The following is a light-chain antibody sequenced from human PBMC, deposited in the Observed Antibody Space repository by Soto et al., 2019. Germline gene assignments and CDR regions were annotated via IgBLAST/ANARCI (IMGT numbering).Light chain of an antibody. CDR3: QHYSPSPVT. V-gene: IGKV3-20*01. J-gene: IGKJ5*01. CDR2: DAS. Sequence: EVVLTQSPATLSLSPGERATLSCRASESVGRYLAWYRQIPGQAPRLLIYDASSRATDIPDRFSGRGSGTDFSLTITRLAPEDFALYYCQHYSPSPVTFGQGTRLEIK. CDR1: ESVGRY.